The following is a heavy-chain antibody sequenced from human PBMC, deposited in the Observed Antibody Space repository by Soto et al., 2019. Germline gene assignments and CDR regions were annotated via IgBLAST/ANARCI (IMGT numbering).Heavy chain of an antibody. CDR3: AREVESITIFGVDTAPHAFDI. J-gene: IGHJ3*02. Sequence: GASVKVSCKASGYTFTSYYMHWVRQAPGQGLECMGIINPSGGSTSYAQKFQGRVTMTRDTSTSTVYMELSSLRSEDTAVYYCAREVESITIFGVDTAPHAFDIWGQGTMVTVSS. D-gene: IGHD3-3*01. V-gene: IGHV1-46*01. CDR2: INPSGGST. CDR1: GYTFTSYY.